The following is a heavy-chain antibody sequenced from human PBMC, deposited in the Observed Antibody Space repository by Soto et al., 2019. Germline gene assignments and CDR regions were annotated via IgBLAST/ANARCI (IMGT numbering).Heavy chain of an antibody. J-gene: IGHJ2*01. CDR1: GGSFSGYY. D-gene: IGHD3-9*01. Sequence: QVQLQQWGAGPLRPLETLSLTCGVSGGSFSGYYWAWIRQSPGKGLEWIGEINDRGSINYNPSLKSRASISVDTSKNHYSLNRRSLTAADTAVYYCARESHDILTGPPWVWYFDLWGRGTLVTVSS. CDR3: ARESHDILTGPPWVWYFDL. CDR2: INDRGSI. V-gene: IGHV4-34*01.